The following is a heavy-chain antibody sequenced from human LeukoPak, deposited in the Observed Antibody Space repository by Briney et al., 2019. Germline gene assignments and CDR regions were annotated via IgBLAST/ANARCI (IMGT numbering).Heavy chain of an antibody. Sequence: GESLKISCKGSGYNFPNYRIGWVRQMPGKGLEWMGIIYPGDSDIRYSPSFEGQVTMSADKSISTAYLQWTSLRASDTAMYYCARQRNDYDTTGYQSFDYWGQGTLVTVSS. J-gene: IGHJ4*02. CDR2: IYPGDSDI. V-gene: IGHV5-51*01. D-gene: IGHD3-22*01. CDR1: GYNFPNYR. CDR3: ARQRNDYDTTGYQSFDY.